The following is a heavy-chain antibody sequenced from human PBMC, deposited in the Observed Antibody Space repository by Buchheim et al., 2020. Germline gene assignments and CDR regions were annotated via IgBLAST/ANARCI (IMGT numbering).Heavy chain of an antibody. J-gene: IGHJ5*02. V-gene: IGHV3-74*01. Sequence: EVQLVESGGGLVQPGGSLGLSCVASRFTFSSFWLHCVRQAPGKGLVWVSRINSDGSSTSYAESVKGRFTISRDNATNTPYLQMNSLRAEDTAVYYCASDFQGYSYPWGQGTL. CDR1: RFTFSSFW. D-gene: IGHD5-18*01. CDR2: INSDGSST. CDR3: ASDFQGYSYP.